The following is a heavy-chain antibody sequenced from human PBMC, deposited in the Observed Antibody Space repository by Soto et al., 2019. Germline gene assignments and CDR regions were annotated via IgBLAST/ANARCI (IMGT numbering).Heavy chain of an antibody. CDR3: ARSTQRVKTHFDY. J-gene: IGHJ4*02. CDR1: GGSISSYY. V-gene: IGHV4-59*01. D-gene: IGHD6-13*01. Sequence: SETLSLTCTVSGGSISSYYWSWIRQPPGKGLEWIGYIYYSGSTNYNPSLKSRVTISVDTSKNQFSLKLSSVTAADTAVYYCARSTQRVKTHFDYWGQGTLVTVSS. CDR2: IYYSGST.